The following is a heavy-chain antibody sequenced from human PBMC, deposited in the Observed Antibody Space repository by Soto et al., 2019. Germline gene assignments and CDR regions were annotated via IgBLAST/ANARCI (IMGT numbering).Heavy chain of an antibody. J-gene: IGHJ4*02. D-gene: IGHD6-13*01. CDR3: ARGYSSSWYDY. Sequence: PSETLSLTCPVSGCSISSGGYYWSWIRQHPGKGLEWIGYIYYSGSTYYNPSLKSRVTMSVDTSKDQLSLKLSSVTAADTAVYYCARGYSSSWYDYWGQGTLVTVSS. CDR2: IYYSGST. V-gene: IGHV4-31*03. CDR1: GCSISSGGYY.